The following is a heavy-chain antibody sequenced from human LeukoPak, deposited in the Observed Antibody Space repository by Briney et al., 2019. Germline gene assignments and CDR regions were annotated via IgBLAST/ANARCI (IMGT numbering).Heavy chain of an antibody. D-gene: IGHD6-13*01. CDR3: AKTSAPYSSSWYNWYFDL. CDR1: GFTFDDYA. V-gene: IGHV3-9*03. CDR2: ISWNSGSI. J-gene: IGHJ2*01. Sequence: PGGSLRLSCAVSGFTFDDYAMHWVRQAPGKGLEWVSGISWNSGSIGYADSVKGRFTISRDNAKNSLYLQMNSLRAEDMALYYCAKTSAPYSSSWYNWYFDLWGRGTLVTVSS.